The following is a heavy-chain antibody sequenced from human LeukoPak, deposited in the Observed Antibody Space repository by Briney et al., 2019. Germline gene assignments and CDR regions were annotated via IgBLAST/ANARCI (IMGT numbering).Heavy chain of an antibody. J-gene: IGHJ4*02. D-gene: IGHD3-22*01. CDR3: ARDLSYYYDSSGYYVYVYLDY. Sequence: GASVKVSCKASGYTFTSYGISWVRQAPGQGLEWMGWISAYNGNTNYAQKLQGRVTMTTDTSTSTAYMELRSLRSDDTAVYYCARDLSYYYDSSGYYVYVYLDYWGQGTLVTVSS. V-gene: IGHV1-18*01. CDR1: GYTFTSYG. CDR2: ISAYNGNT.